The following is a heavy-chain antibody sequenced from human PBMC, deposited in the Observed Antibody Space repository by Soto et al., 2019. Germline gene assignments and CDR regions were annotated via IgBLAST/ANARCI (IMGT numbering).Heavy chain of an antibody. Sequence: SETLSLTCAVYGGSFSGYYWSWIRQPPGKGLEWIGEINHSGSTNYNPSLKSRVTISVDTSKNQFSLKLSSVTAADTAVYYCARARTTGYSSSWYAGSPKGSWFDPWGQGTLVTVSS. V-gene: IGHV4-34*01. D-gene: IGHD6-13*01. CDR1: GGSFSGYY. CDR3: ARARTTGYSSSWYAGSPKGSWFDP. CDR2: INHSGST. J-gene: IGHJ5*02.